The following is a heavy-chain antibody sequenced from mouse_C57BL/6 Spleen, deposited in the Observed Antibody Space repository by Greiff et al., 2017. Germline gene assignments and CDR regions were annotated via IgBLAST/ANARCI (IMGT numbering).Heavy chain of an antibody. CDR1: GFSFNTYA. CDR2: IRSKSNNYAT. V-gene: IGHV10-1*01. D-gene: IGHD4-1*01. CDR3: VRLGNWDYFDY. Sequence: EVQLVESGGGLVQPKGSLKLSCAASGFSFNTYAMNWVRRAPGKGLEWVARIRSKSNNYATYYADSVKDRFTISRDDSESMLYLQMNNLKTEDTAMYYCVRLGNWDYFDYWGQGTTLTVSS. J-gene: IGHJ2*01.